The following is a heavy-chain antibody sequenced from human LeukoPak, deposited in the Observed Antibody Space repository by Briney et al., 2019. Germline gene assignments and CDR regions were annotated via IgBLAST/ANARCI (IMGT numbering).Heavy chain of an antibody. Sequence: GGSLRLSCVASGFTFSSYSMNWVRQAPGKGLEWVSYITRSSSAKFYADSVKGRFTISRDNAENLLYLQMDSLRAEDTAVYYCTRDQEGSDYWGQGTLVTVSS. CDR1: GFTFSSYS. CDR2: ITRSSSAK. V-gene: IGHV3-48*01. CDR3: TRDQEGSDY. J-gene: IGHJ4*02.